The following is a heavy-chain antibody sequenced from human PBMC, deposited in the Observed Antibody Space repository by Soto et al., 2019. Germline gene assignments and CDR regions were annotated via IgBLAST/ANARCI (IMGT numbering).Heavy chain of an antibody. J-gene: IGHJ4*02. V-gene: IGHV1-3*01. D-gene: IGHD4-17*01. CDR1: GYTFTSYA. CDR2: INAGNGNT. CDR3: ARDVGGPTTVTTIVYFDY. Sequence: QVQLVQSGAEVKKPGASVKVSCKASGYTFTSYAMHWVRQAPGQRLEWMGWINAGNGNTKYSQKCQGRVTITRDPSGSKAYMELSSLRSEDTAVYDCARDVGGPTTVTTIVYFDYWGQGTLVTVSS.